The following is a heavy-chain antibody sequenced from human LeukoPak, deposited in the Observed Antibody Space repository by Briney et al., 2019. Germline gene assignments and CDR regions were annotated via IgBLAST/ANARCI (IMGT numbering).Heavy chain of an antibody. V-gene: IGHV1-69*05. CDR2: IIPIFGTA. Sequence: SVKVSCKASGGTFSSYAISWVRQAPGQGLEWMGRIIPIFGTANYAQKFQGRVTIATDESTSAAYMELSSLRSEDTAVYYCARGHGDHEVYFDYWGQGTLVTVSS. D-gene: IGHD4-17*01. CDR3: ARGHGDHEVYFDY. CDR1: GGTFSSYA. J-gene: IGHJ4*02.